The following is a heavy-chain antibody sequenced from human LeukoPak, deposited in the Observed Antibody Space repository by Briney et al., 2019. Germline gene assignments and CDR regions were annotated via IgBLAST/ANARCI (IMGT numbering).Heavy chain of an antibody. CDR1: GFIFSRYW. D-gene: IGHD6-13*01. CDR2: INLDGIHT. V-gene: IGHV3-74*01. Sequence: GGSLRLSCAASGFIFSRYWMHWVRQAPGKGLVWVSRINLDGIHTNYADSVKGRFTISRDNAKNSLYLQMNSLRAEDTAVYYCAGYQGTSSSWSGPIFWAFDIWGQGTMVTVSS. CDR3: AGYQGTSSSWSGPIFWAFDI. J-gene: IGHJ3*02.